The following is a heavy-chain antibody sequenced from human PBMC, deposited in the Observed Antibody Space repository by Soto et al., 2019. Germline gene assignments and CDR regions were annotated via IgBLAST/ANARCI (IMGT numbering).Heavy chain of an antibody. CDR1: EYTFVNHD. J-gene: IGHJ4*02. V-gene: IGHV1-8*01. Sequence: QVQLVQSGAELKEPGASMKVSCTASEYTFVNHDINWVRQAPGRGLEWMGWMNPNSGNSGFAQKFQYRVTMTRDTSRDTAYMELRNLRYEDTAVYYCARGWGRWPHEKPGDYWGQGTLVTVS. D-gene: IGHD3-16*01. CDR2: MNPNSGNS. CDR3: ARGWGRWPHEKPGDY.